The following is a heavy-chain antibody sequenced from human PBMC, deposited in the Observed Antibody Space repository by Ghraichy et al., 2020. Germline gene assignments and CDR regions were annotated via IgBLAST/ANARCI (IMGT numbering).Heavy chain of an antibody. Sequence: SETLSLTCAISGDSVSSNSASWNWIRQSPSRGIEWLGRTYYRSKWYRDYAESVKSRITINPDTSKNQLSLQMNSVTPDDTAVYYCARGWGTGGCDYYYGMDVWGQEITVTVS. V-gene: IGHV6-1*01. J-gene: IGHJ6*02. CDR3: ARGWGTGGCDYYYGMDV. CDR2: TYYRSKWYR. CDR1: GDSVSSNSAS. D-gene: IGHD3-16*01.